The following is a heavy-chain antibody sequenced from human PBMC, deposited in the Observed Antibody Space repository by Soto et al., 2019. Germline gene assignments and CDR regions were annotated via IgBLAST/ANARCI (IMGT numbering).Heavy chain of an antibody. CDR2: ISGSGGST. J-gene: IGHJ4*02. CDR1: GVTFSSYA. V-gene: IGHV3-23*01. D-gene: IGHD3-9*01. Sequence: GGSLRLSCAASGVTFSSYAMSWVRQAPGKGLEWVSGISGSGGSTYYADSVKGRFTISRDNSKNTLYLQMNSLRAEDTAVYYCAKLDYYYILTNDYWSYSGQGTLVTVSA. CDR3: AKLDYYYILTNDYWSY.